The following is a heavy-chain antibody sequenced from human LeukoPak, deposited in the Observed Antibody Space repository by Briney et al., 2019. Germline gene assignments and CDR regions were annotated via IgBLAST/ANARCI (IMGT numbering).Heavy chain of an antibody. Sequence: PGGSLRLSCAASGLTFNSYWMIWVRQAPGKGLEWVANINPDGSGKYYVDSVKGRFTISRANAKKSLYLQMNSLRAEDTAVYYCASKQGDYWGQGTLVTVSS. V-gene: IGHV3-7*01. CDR3: ASKQGDY. J-gene: IGHJ4*02. CDR1: GLTFNSYW. CDR2: INPDGSGK.